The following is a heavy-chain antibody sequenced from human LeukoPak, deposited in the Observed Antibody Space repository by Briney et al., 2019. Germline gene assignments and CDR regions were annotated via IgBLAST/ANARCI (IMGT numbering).Heavy chain of an antibody. V-gene: IGHV3-11*01. CDR3: AKCGDRSGYSYEGNY. J-gene: IGHJ4*02. Sequence: PGGSLRLSCAASGFTFSDYYMSWIRQAPGKGLEWVSYISSSGSTIYYADSVKGRFTISRDNSYNTLYLHMNNLRAEDTALYYCAKCGDRSGYSYEGNYWGQGTLVTVSS. D-gene: IGHD5-18*01. CDR2: ISSSGSTI. CDR1: GFTFSDYY.